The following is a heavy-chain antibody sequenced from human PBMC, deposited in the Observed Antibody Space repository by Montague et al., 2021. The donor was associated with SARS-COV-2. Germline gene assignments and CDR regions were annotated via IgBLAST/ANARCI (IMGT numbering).Heavy chain of an antibody. Sequence: SETLSLTCAVHGGSFSTYSWNWIRQPPGKGLEWIGEIHHGGSTNYNPSLKSRVTISADTSKNQFSLKLTSVAAAETAVYYCARLGDGVVPSPIIGVVPSFSYYYMDVWGKGTPVTVSS. CDR1: GGSFSTYS. D-gene: IGHD2-15*01. J-gene: IGHJ6*03. CDR2: IHHGGST. CDR3: ARLGDGVVPSPIIGVVPSFSYYYMDV. V-gene: IGHV4-34*01.